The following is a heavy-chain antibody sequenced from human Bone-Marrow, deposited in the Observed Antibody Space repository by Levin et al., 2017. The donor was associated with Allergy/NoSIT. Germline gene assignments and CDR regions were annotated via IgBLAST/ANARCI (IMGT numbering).Heavy chain of an antibody. CDR1: GFTFSDYA. CDR3: AKEGADCGRNFIWYYDP. D-gene: IGHD4/OR15-4a*01. J-gene: IGHJ5*02. Sequence: SGGSLRLSCAASGFTFSDYAMNWVRQAPGKGLEWVSTISSSGTSTYYADSVKGRVTISRDNSKNTLYLKRNNLRAEDTALYYCAKEGADCGRNFIWYYDPWGQAPLVTVSS. V-gene: IGHV3-23*01. CDR2: ISSSGTST.